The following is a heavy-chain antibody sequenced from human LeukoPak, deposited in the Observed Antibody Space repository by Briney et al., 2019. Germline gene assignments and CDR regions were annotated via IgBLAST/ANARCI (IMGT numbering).Heavy chain of an antibody. Sequence: GGSLRLSCAVSGFTFSSYSKNWVRHAPGKGLGWVSSISSSSSYIYYADSVKDRFTISRDNAKNSLYLQMKSLRAEDTAVYYYAGDFRGGMAFKIWGQGTMVTVSS. V-gene: IGHV3-21*01. CDR2: ISSSSSYI. CDR1: GFTFSSYS. CDR3: AGDFRGGMAFKI. J-gene: IGHJ3*02. D-gene: IGHD5-24*01.